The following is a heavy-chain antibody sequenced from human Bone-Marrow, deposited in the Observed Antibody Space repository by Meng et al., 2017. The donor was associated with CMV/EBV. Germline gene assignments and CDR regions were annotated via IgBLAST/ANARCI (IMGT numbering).Heavy chain of an antibody. CDR1: GFTFSSYA. V-gene: IGHV3-64*02. CDR2: ISSNGGST. J-gene: IGHJ6*02. D-gene: IGHD2-2*01. Sequence: GESLKISCAASGFTFSSYAMHWVRQAPGKGLEYVSAISSNGGSTYYADSVKGRFTISRDNSKNTLYLQMGSLRAEDMAVYYCAREEGYCSSTSCYGYYYYYGMDVWGQGTTVTVSS. CDR3: AREEGYCSSTSCYGYYYYYGMDV.